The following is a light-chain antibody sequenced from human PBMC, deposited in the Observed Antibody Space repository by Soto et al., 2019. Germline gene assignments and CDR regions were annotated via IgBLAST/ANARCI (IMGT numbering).Light chain of an antibody. CDR3: QQSYSTPPT. J-gene: IGKJ1*01. Sequence: LQFIQAPSSLSASVGDRVTTTCRANEKMTRYLNWYQHKPGKAPKLLIYAASSLQSGVPSTFSGSGSGTDFTLTISSLQPEDFATYYCQQSYSTPPTFGQGTKV. V-gene: IGKV1-39*01. CDR1: EKMTRY. CDR2: AAS.